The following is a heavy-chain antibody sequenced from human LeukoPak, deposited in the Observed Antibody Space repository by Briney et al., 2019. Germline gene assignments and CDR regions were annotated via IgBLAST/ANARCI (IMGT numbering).Heavy chain of an antibody. Sequence: GGSLRLSCAASGFSFSSYAMNWVRQAPGKGLDWVSTISGSGSNTYYADSVKGRFTISRDNSKNTLYLQMNSLRAEDTAVYYCAKVAYGSGSYYPPSWFDPWGQGTLVTVSS. D-gene: IGHD3-10*01. CDR1: GFSFSSYA. J-gene: IGHJ5*02. CDR3: AKVAYGSGSYYPPSWFDP. V-gene: IGHV3-23*01. CDR2: ISGSGSNT.